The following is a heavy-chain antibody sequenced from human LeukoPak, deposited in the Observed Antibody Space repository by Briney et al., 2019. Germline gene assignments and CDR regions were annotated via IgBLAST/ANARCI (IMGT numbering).Heavy chain of an antibody. J-gene: IGHJ5*02. CDR2: IYSSGTT. D-gene: IGHD6-13*01. Sequence: SETLSLTCTVSGGSFSSYYWSWIRQPAGKGLEWIGRIYSSGTTNYTPTLKSRVTMSVDTSKNHFSLKLSSVTAADTAVYYCARGITAAGNVNWFDPGAREPWSPSPQ. CDR3: ARGITAAGNVNWFDP. V-gene: IGHV4-4*07. CDR1: GGSFSSYY.